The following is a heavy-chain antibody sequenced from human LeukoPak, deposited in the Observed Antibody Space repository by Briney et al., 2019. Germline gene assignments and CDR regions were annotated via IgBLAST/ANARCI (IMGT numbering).Heavy chain of an antibody. Sequence: ASVNVSCKASGYTFTGYYLHWVRQAPGQGPEWVGWINPNSGGTNYAQKFQGRVTMTRDTSITTVYMELSRLRSDDTAVYYCSREDYWGQGTLVTVSS. CDR2: INPNSGGT. CDR1: GYTFTGYY. V-gene: IGHV1-2*02. CDR3: SREDY. J-gene: IGHJ4*02.